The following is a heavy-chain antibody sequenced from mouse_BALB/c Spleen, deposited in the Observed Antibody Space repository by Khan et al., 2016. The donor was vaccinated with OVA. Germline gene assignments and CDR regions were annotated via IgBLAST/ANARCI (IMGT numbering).Heavy chain of an antibody. CDR2: INYSGNT. CDR1: GYAITSDYA. V-gene: IGHV3-2*02. J-gene: IGHJ4*01. D-gene: IGHD2-10*02. Sequence: EVQLQESGPGLVKPSQSLSLTCTVTGYAITSDYAWNWIRQFPGNKLEWMGYINYSGNTSYNPSLKSRISITRDTSKNQFFLLLNSVTTEDTATYYCAKYGNYHYYAMDYWGKGTSVTVSS. CDR3: AKYGNYHYYAMDY.